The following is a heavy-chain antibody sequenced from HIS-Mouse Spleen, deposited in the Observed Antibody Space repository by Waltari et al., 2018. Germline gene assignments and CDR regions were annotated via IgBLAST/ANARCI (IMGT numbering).Heavy chain of an antibody. CDR3: AREIPYSSSWYDWYFDL. J-gene: IGHJ2*01. Sequence: QLQLQESGPGLVKPSETLSLTCTVSGGSISSSSYYWGWIRKPPGKGLEWIGSIYYSGRTHYNPSLKRRVTRSVDTSKNQFALKLSPVTAADTAVYYCAREIPYSSSWYDWYFDLWGRGTLVTVSS. D-gene: IGHD6-13*01. CDR2: IYYSGRT. CDR1: GGSISSSSYY. V-gene: IGHV4-39*07.